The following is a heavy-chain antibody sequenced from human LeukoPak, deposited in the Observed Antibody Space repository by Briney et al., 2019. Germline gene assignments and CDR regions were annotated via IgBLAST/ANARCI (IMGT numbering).Heavy chain of an antibody. V-gene: IGHV4-39*01. CDR3: ARHLSGSAMMHYFDS. CDR2: IYYSGST. J-gene: IGHJ4*02. CDR1: GGSISSSGYY. Sequence: KPSETLSLTCTVSGGSISSSGYYWGWIRQPPGKGLEWIGSIYYSGSTYYNPSLKSRVSISVDTSKNHISLEVSSLTAADAALYFCARHLSGSAMMHYFDSWGQGTLVTVSS. D-gene: IGHD5-18*01.